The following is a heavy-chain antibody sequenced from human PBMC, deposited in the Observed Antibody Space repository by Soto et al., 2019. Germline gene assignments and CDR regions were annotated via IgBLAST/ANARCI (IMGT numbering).Heavy chain of an antibody. J-gene: IGHJ6*02. V-gene: IGHV4-4*02. CDR2: IYHSGST. D-gene: IGHD2-15*01. CDR1: GGSISSSNW. Sequence: SETLSLTCAVSGGSISSSNWWRWVRQPPGKGLEWIGEIYHSGSTNYNPSLKSRVTISVDKSKNQFSLKLSSVTAADTAVYYCARDIVVLVAATPENYYYGMDVWGQGTTVTVSS. CDR3: ARDIVVLVAATPENYYYGMDV.